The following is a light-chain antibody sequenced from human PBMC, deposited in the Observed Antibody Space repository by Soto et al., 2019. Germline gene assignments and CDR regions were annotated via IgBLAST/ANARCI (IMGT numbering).Light chain of an antibody. CDR3: QQRSNWRIP. CDR1: QSVSSY. V-gene: IGKV3-11*01. CDR2: DAS. Sequence: EIVLTQSPATLSLSPGERATLSCRASQSVSSYLAWYQQKPGQAPRLLIYDASNRATGIPARFSGSGSGTDFTLTISRLEPEDFAVYYCQQRSNWRIPVVQGTRLQIK. J-gene: IGKJ5*01.